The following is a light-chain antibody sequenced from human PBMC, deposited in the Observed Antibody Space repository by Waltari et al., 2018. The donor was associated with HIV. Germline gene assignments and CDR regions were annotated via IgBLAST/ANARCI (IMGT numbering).Light chain of an antibody. CDR2: SNN. V-gene: IGLV1-44*01. CDR1: SSNIGSNT. Sequence: QSVLTQPPSASGTPGQRVTISCSGSSSNIGSNTVNWYQQLPVTAPKLLIYSNNQRPSGVPDRFSGSKSGTSASLAISRLQSEDEADYYCAAWDDSLNGWVFGGGTKLTVL. CDR3: AAWDDSLNGWV. J-gene: IGLJ3*02.